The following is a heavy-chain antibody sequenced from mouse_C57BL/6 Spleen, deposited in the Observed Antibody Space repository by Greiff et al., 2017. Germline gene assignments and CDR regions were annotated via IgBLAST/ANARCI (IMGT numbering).Heavy chain of an antibody. CDR3: ARDRGGTDWYFDV. Sequence: EVQRVESEGGLVQPGSSMKLSCTASGFTFSDYYMAWVRQVPEKGLEWVANINYDGSSTYYLDSLKSRFIISRDNATNILYLQLSSLKSEDTATYYCARDRGGTDWYFDVWGTGTTVTVSA. D-gene: IGHD3-3*01. V-gene: IGHV5-16*01. J-gene: IGHJ1*03. CDR1: GFTFSDYY. CDR2: INYDGSST.